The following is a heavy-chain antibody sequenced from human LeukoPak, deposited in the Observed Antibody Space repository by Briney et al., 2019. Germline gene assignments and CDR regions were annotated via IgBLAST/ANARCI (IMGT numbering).Heavy chain of an antibody. CDR2: INPNSGGT. V-gene: IGHV1-2*02. J-gene: IGHJ5*02. CDR1: GYTFTGYY. CDR3: ATLRYCSSTSCPVANNWFDP. Sequence: ASVTVYCKASGYTFTGYYMHWVRQAPGQGLEWMGWINPNSGGTNHAQQFQGRVTMTRDASISTAYMELSRLRSDDTAVYYCATLRYCSSTSCPVANNWFDPWGQGTLVTVSS. D-gene: IGHD2-2*01.